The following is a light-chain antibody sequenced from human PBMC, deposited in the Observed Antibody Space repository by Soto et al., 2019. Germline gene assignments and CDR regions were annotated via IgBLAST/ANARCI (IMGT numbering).Light chain of an antibody. Sequence: QAVLTQPPSASGTPGQRVTISCSGSSSNIGSNLVNWYQQLPGTAPKLLIYSNNQRPSGVPDRFSGSKSGTSASLAISGLQSEDEADYYCAAWDDSLNGVLFGGGTKLTVL. CDR2: SNN. CDR3: AAWDDSLNGVL. V-gene: IGLV1-44*01. J-gene: IGLJ2*01. CDR1: SSNIGSNL.